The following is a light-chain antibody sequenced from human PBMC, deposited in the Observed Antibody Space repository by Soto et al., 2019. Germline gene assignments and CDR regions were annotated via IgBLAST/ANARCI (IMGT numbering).Light chain of an antibody. CDR2: GAS. Sequence: EIVLTQSPATLSLSPGERATLSGRASQSVSSNYLAWYHHKPRQAHRLLIYGASHRATGIPDRLSGSGSGTDFTLPISRLEPEDWAVYYCQQYGNSPQTFGQGTKGEIK. V-gene: IGKV3-20*01. J-gene: IGKJ1*01. CDR3: QQYGNSPQT. CDR1: QSVSSNY.